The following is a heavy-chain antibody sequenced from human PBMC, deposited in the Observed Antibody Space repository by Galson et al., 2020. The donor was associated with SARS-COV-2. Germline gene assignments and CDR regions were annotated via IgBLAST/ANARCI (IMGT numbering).Heavy chain of an antibody. J-gene: IGHJ6*02. D-gene: IGHD3-10*01. CDR1: RFTFSVYS. V-gene: IGHV3-21*01. Sequence: TGWSLRLSCAASRFTFSVYSMNWLRQAPGKGLEWISSISTSGTYIYYADSVKGRFTISRDNAKNSLYLQMDSLRAEDTAVYSCARGGLGSGNFYGMDVWGQGTTVTVSS. CDR2: ISTSGTYI. CDR3: ARGGLGSGNFYGMDV.